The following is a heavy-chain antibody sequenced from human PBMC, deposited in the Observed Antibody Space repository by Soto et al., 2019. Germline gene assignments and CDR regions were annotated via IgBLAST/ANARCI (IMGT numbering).Heavy chain of an antibody. CDR3: AKAREYNCSLDH. CDR2: VNWNGRTT. D-gene: IGHD1-1*01. V-gene: IGHV3-9*01. J-gene: IGHJ4*02. Sequence: GGSLRLSCAASGFTFDDYVMHWVRQAPGKGLEWVASVNWNGRTTLYAAAVKGRFSVSRDNGKHSLYLEMTSLRPNDTALYFCAKAREYNCSLDHWGQGILVTVSS. CDR1: GFTFDDYV.